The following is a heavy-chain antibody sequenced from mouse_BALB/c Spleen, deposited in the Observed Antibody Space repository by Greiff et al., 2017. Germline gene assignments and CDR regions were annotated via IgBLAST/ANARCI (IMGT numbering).Heavy chain of an antibody. CDR2: ISSGGGST. Sequence: EVKVVESGGGLVKPGGSLKLSCAASGFAFSSYDMSWVRQTPEKRLEWVAYISSGGGSTYYPDTVKGRFTISRDNAKNTLYLQMSSLKSEDTAMYYCARQGSYGYFDVWGAGTTVTVSS. V-gene: IGHV5-12-1*01. J-gene: IGHJ1*01. D-gene: IGHD1-1*01. CDR1: GFAFSSYD. CDR3: ARQGSYGYFDV.